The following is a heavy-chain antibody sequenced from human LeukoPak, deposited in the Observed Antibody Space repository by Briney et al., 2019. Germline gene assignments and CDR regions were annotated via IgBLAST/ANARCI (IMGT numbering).Heavy chain of an antibody. D-gene: IGHD2-15*01. CDR3: ARTTEGYCRGGSCYSYYYYLDV. CDR2: IHYIGST. Sequence: SETLSLTRTVSGGSISSYYWSWIRQPPGKGRECIGYIHYIGSTNYNPSLKSRATISVDTSKYQFSLKLSSVTAAGTAVDYCARTTEGYCRGGSCYSYYYYLDVWGKGTPVTVSS. V-gene: IGHV4-59*01. CDR1: GGSISSYY. J-gene: IGHJ6*03.